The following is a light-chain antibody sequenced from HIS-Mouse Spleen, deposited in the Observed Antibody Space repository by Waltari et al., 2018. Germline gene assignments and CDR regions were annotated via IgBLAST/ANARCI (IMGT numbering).Light chain of an antibody. CDR2: KAS. J-gene: IGKJ1*01. CDR1: QSISSW. Sequence: DIQITQSPSTLSASVGDRVTITCRASQSISSWLAWYQQKPGKAPKLLIYKASSFESGVPSRFSGSGSGTEFTLTISSLQPDDFATYYCQQYNSYSRTFGQGTKVEIK. CDR3: QQYNSYSRT. V-gene: IGKV1-5*03.